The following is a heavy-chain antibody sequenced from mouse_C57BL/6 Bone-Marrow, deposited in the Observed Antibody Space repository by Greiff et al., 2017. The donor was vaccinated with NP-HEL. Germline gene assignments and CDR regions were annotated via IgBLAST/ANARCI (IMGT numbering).Heavy chain of an antibody. J-gene: IGHJ2*01. CDR1: GYTFTSYW. V-gene: IGHV1-69*01. D-gene: IGHD2-2*01. CDR3: ARRLEGPYYFDY. Sequence: QVQLQQPGAELVMPGASVKLSCKASGYTFTSYWKHWVKQRPGQGLEWIGEIDPSDSYTNYNQKFKGKSTLTVDKSSSTAYMQLSSLTSEDSAVYYCARRLEGPYYFDYWGQGTTLTVSS. CDR2: IDPSDSYT.